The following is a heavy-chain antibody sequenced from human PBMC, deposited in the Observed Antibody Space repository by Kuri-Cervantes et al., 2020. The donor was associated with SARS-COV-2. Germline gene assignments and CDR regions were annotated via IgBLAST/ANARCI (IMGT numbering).Heavy chain of an antibody. D-gene: IGHD2-2*01. CDR2: INHSGGA. J-gene: IGHJ6*02. Sequence: SETLSLTCAVFGASLNTYSWSWIRQPPGKGLEWIGEINHSGGAKYKASLKSRVSISVDASKNQISLKLTSATAADAAVYYCARGHIGVVPSPFLGLGPHSYYYHMDVWGQGTTVTVSS. CDR3: ARGHIGVVPSPFLGLGPHSYYYHMDV. V-gene: IGHV4-34*01. CDR1: GASLNTYS.